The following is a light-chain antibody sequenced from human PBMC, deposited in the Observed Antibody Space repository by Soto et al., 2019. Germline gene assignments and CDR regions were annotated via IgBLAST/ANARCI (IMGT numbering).Light chain of an antibody. Sequence: QSVLTQPPSVSGAPGQRVTISCTGSSSNIGAGYDVHWYQQLPGTAPKLLIFANINRPSGVPDRFSGSKAGTSASLAITGRRAEEEADYYCQSYDSSLSGYVFGTGTKVTVL. CDR2: ANI. CDR1: SSNIGAGYD. V-gene: IGLV1-40*01. CDR3: QSYDSSLSGYV. J-gene: IGLJ1*01.